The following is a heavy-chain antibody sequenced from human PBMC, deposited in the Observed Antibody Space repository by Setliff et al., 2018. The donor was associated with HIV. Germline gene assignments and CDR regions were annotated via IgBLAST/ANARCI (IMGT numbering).Heavy chain of an antibody. J-gene: IGHJ6*02. D-gene: IGHD3-3*01. CDR1: GGSINSGSYY. CDR2: IYTSGGT. Sequence: PSETLSLTCTVSGGSINSGSYYWTWIRQPAGKGLEWIGHIYTSGGTNYNPSPQSRVTMSVDTSKNQFSLRLSSVTAADTAVYYCARDNYYNFWSGYWGMDVWGQGTTVTVSS. CDR3: ARDNYYNFWSGYWGMDV. V-gene: IGHV4-61*09.